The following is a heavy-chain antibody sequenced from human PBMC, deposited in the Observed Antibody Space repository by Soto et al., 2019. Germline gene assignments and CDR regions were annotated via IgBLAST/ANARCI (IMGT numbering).Heavy chain of an antibody. Sequence: SETLSLTCAVYGGSFSGYYWSWIRQPPGKGLEWIGEINHSGSTNYNPSLKSRVTISVDTSKNQFSLKLSSVTAADTAVYYCARGRGYCSGGSCYRDFWGQGNLVTVSS. CDR3: ARGRGYCSGGSCYRDF. V-gene: IGHV4-34*01. CDR2: INHSGST. CDR1: GGSFSGYY. D-gene: IGHD2-15*01. J-gene: IGHJ4*02.